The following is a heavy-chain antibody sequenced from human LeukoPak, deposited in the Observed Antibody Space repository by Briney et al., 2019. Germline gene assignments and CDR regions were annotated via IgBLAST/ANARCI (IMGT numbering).Heavy chain of an antibody. D-gene: IGHD1-26*01. CDR1: GFTFSSYS. J-gene: IGHJ4*02. CDR2: ISSSSSYI. Sequence: GSLRLSCAASGFTFSSYSMNWVRQAPGKGLEWVSSISSSSSYIYYADSVKGRFTISRDNAKNSLYLQMNSLRAEDTAVYYCARDRVGGSYHFFDYWGQGTLVTVSS. CDR3: ARDRVGGSYHFFDY. V-gene: IGHV3-21*01.